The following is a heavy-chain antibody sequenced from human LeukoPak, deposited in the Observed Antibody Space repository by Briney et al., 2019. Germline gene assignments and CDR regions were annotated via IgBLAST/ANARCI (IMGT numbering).Heavy chain of an antibody. J-gene: IGHJ4*02. V-gene: IGHV3-30*01. Sequence: GGSLRLSCAASGFTFSSYAMHWVRQAPGKGLEWVAVISYDGRNQYYAASVKGRFTSSRDNSKNTLYLQMNSLRAEDTAVYYCARDRGSGFDYWGQGTLVTVSS. CDR3: ARDRGSGFDY. D-gene: IGHD2-15*01. CDR2: ISYDGRNQ. CDR1: GFTFSSYA.